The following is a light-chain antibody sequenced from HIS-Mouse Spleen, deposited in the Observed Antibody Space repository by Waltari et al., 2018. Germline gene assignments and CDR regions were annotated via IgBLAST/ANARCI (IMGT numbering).Light chain of an antibody. CDR1: SSDVGSYNL. J-gene: IGLJ3*02. CDR3: CSYAGSSTYWV. V-gene: IGLV2-23*01. CDR2: EGS. Sequence: QSALTQSASVSGSPGQSITISCTGTSSDVGSYNLVSWYQQHPGKAPKLMSYEGSKRPSGVSNRFSGSKSGNTASLTISGLQAEDEADYYCCSYAGSSTYWVFGGGTKLTVL.